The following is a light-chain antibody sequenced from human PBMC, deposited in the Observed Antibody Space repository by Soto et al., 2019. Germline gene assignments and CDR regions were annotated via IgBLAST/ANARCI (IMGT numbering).Light chain of an antibody. J-gene: IGKJ1*01. CDR3: QQYNQRPRT. CDR1: QSVSSN. Sequence: EFVMTQSPATLSVSPGERATLSCRASQSVSSNLAWYQQKPGQSPRLLIYATSTRATGVPARFSGSGSGTEFTLTISSLQSEDFATYYCQQYNQRPRTSGQGTKVDIK. V-gene: IGKV3-15*01. CDR2: ATS.